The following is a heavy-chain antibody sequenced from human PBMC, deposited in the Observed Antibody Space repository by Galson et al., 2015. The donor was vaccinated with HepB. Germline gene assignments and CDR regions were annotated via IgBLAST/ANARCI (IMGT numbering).Heavy chain of an antibody. CDR2: ISSSSSTI. CDR3: AKGYSGYDYLGLGDY. CDR1: GFTFSSYS. J-gene: IGHJ4*02. Sequence: SLRLSCAASGFTFSSYSMNWVRQAPGKGLEWVSYISSSSSTIYCADSVKGRFTISRDNSKNTLYLQMNSLRAEDTAVYYCAKGYSGYDYLGLGDYWGQGTLVTVSS. V-gene: IGHV3-48*01. D-gene: IGHD5-12*01.